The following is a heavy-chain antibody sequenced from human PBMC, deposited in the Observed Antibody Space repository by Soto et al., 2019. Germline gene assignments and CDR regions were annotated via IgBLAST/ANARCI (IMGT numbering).Heavy chain of an antibody. CDR1: GGSIGSYY. CDR3: ASRDPKVTSFDY. J-gene: IGHJ4*02. Sequence: WESLSLTCTVSGGSIGSYYWSWIRQPPGKGLEWIGYIYYSGSTNYNPSLKSRVTISVDTSKNQFSLKLSSVTAADTALYYCASRDPKVTSFDYWGQGTLVTVSS. D-gene: IGHD4-17*01. V-gene: IGHV4-59*12. CDR2: IYYSGST.